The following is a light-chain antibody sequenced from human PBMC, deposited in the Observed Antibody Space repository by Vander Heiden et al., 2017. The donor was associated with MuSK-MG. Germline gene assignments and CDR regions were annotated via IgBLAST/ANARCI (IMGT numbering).Light chain of an antibody. V-gene: IGKV1-5*03. CDR2: RTS. Sequence: DIQMTQSPSTLSASVGDRVTITCRASQSISSWLAWYQQKPGKAPKLLIYRTSSLERGVPTSMSGRGSETDYTLTISSVQPGDCATYYCQLCECDPCTFGQGTKVEIK. CDR1: QSISSW. J-gene: IGKJ1*01. CDR3: QLCECDPCT.